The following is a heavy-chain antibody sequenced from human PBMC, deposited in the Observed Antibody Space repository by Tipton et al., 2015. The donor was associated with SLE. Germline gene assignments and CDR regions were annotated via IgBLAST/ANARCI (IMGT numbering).Heavy chain of an antibody. J-gene: IGHJ2*01. CDR1: GFTVSSSY. Sequence: SLRLSCAASGFTVSSSYMSWVRQAPGKGLEWVSVIYSGGSTYYADSVKGRFTISRGDSTNTLYLQMNSRRAEDTAVYYCAGVREVADWSFDLWGRGTLVTVSS. CDR3: AGVREVADWSFDL. V-gene: IGHV3-53*01. CDR2: IYSGGST. D-gene: IGHD2-15*01.